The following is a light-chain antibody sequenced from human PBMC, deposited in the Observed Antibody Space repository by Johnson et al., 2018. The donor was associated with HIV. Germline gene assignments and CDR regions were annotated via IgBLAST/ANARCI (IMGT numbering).Light chain of an antibody. Sequence: QAVLTQPPSVSAAPGQKVTISCSGSSSNIGNNFVSWYQEFPGAAPKLLIYENHKRPSGIPDRFSGSKSGTSATLGITGLQTGDEADYYCGTWDTSLRARYVFGTGTKVTVL. V-gene: IGLV1-51*02. CDR3: GTWDTSLRARYV. CDR2: ENH. J-gene: IGLJ1*01. CDR1: SSNIGNNF.